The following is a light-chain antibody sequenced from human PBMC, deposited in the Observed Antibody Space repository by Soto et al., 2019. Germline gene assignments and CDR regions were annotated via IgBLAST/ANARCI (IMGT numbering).Light chain of an antibody. V-gene: IGLV1-44*01. CDR2: SLS. CDR3: AAWDDSLNGYV. CDR1: TSNIGANT. Sequence: HSVLTQPASASGAPGQRVAFSCSGSTSNIGANTVNWYQQLPGAAPKLLIYSLSQRPSGVPDRFSGSKSGTLASLAISGLQSDDEADYYCAAWDDSLNGYVFGTGTKVTV. J-gene: IGLJ1*01.